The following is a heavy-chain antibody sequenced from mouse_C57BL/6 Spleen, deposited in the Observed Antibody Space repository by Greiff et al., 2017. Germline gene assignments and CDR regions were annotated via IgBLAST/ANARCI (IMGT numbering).Heavy chain of an antibody. CDR2: ISYSGST. Sequence: EVQLQQSGPGMVKPSQSLSLTCTVTGYSITSGYDWHWIRHFPGNKLEWMGYISYSGSTNYNPSLKSRISITHDTSKNHFFLKLNSVTTEDTATYYCARGTMEGDYFDYWGQGTTLTVSS. D-gene: IGHD1-1*02. J-gene: IGHJ2*01. V-gene: IGHV3-1*01. CDR1: GYSITSGYD. CDR3: ARGTMEGDYFDY.